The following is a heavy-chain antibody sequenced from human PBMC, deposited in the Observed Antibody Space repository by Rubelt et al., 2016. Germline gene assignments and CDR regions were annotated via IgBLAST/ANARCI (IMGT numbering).Heavy chain of an antibody. V-gene: IGHV3-66*01. CDR3: ARGDFDY. Sequence: EVQLVESGGGLVQPGGSLRLSCAVSGITVGTNYMNWVRQAPGKGLEWVSIINRDGRTYYTDSVKGRFTISRDNSKNTLYLQMNSLRVEDTALYYCARGDFDYWGQGTLVTVSS. J-gene: IGHJ4*02. CDR2: INRDGRT. CDR1: GITVGTNY.